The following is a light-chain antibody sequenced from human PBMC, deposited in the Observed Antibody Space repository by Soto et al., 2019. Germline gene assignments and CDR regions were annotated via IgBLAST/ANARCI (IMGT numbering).Light chain of an antibody. Sequence: QSALTQPPSASGSPGQSVTISCTGTSSDVGGYNYVSWYQQHPGKAPKLLIHEVSKRPSGVTDRFSGFKSGTSGSLAISGVRSEDEADYYCASWDDSLRAVVFGGGTRLTVL. CDR2: EVS. V-gene: IGLV2-8*01. CDR3: ASWDDSLRAVV. CDR1: SSDVGGYNY. J-gene: IGLJ2*01.